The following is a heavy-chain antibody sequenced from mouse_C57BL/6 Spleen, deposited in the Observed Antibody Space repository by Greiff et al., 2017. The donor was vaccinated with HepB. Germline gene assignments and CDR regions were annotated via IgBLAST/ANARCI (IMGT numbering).Heavy chain of an antibody. Sequence: QVQLQQPGTELVKPGASVKLSCKASGYTFTSYWMHWVKQRPGQGLEWIGNINPSNGGTNYNEKFKSKATLTVDKSSSTAYMQLSSLTSVDSAVYFCSIVGSLVPALFAYWGQGTLVIFSA. J-gene: IGHJ3*01. CDR2: INPSNGGT. D-gene: IGHD1-1*02. V-gene: IGHV1-53*01. CDR3: SIVGSLVPALFAY. CDR1: GYTFTSYW.